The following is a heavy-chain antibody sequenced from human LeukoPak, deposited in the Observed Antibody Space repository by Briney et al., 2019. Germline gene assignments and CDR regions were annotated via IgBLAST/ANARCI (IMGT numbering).Heavy chain of an antibody. V-gene: IGHV4-34*01. J-gene: IGHJ6*03. D-gene: IGHD3-16*01. CDR1: GGSFSGYY. CDR3: ARETSQKGAHYMDV. Sequence: SETLSLTCAVYGGSFSGYYWSWIRQPPGKGLEWIGEINHSGNTNYNPSLKSRVTISVDTSKKQFFLKLSSVTAADTAVYYCARETSQKGAHYMDVWGKGTTVTISS. CDR2: INHSGNT.